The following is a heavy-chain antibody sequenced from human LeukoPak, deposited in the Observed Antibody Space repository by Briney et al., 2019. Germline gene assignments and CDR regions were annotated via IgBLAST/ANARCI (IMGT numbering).Heavy chain of an antibody. D-gene: IGHD3-10*01. V-gene: IGHV4-61*02. J-gene: IGHJ6*03. Sequence: SETLSLTCTVSGGSISSGSYYWSWIRQPAGKGLEWIGRIYTSGSTNYNPSLKSRVTISVDTSKNQFSLKLSSVTAADTAVYYCARGFGYMDVWGKGTTVTVSS. CDR2: IYTSGST. CDR3: ARGFGYMDV. CDR1: GGSISSGSYY.